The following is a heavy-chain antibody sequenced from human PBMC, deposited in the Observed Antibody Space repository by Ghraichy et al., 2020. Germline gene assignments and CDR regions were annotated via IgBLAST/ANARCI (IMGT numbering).Heavy chain of an antibody. CDR3: ARGNCGGDCYSNWFDP. D-gene: IGHD2-21*02. J-gene: IGHJ5*02. Sequence: ASVKVSCKASGYTFTSYYMHWVRQAPGQGLEWMGIINPSGGSTSYAQKFQGRVTMTRDTSTSTVYMELSSLRSEDTAVYYCARGNCGGDCYSNWFDPWGQGTLVTVSS. CDR1: GYTFTSYY. V-gene: IGHV1-46*01. CDR2: INPSGGST.